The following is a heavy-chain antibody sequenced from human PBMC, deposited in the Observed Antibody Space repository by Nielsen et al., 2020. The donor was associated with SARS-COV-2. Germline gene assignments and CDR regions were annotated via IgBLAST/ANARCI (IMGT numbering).Heavy chain of an antibody. V-gene: IGHV4-34*01. CDR1: GGSFSNYY. D-gene: IGHD3-22*01. CDR2: INHSGST. Sequence: SETLSLTCAVYGGSFSNYYWSWIRQPPGKGLEWIGEINHSGSTNYNPSLKSRVTISVDTSKNQFSLKLSSVTAADTAVYYCARVGSSGYFRHYFDYWGQGTLVTVSS. J-gene: IGHJ4*02. CDR3: ARVGSSGYFRHYFDY.